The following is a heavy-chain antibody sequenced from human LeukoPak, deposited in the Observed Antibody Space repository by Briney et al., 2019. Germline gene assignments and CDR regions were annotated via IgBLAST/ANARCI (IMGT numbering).Heavy chain of an antibody. Sequence: GGSLRLSCAASGFTFSSYAMSWVRQAPGKELEWVSAISGSGGSTYYADSVKGRFTISRDNAKNSLYLQMNSLRAEDTALYYCAKDAGRRVVPTHLDYWGQGTLVTVSS. CDR2: ISGSGGST. D-gene: IGHD3-3*01. J-gene: IGHJ4*02. CDR1: GFTFSSYA. CDR3: AKDAGRRVVPTHLDY. V-gene: IGHV3-23*01.